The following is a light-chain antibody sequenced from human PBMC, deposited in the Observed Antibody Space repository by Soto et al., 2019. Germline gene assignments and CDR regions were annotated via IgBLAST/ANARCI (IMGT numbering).Light chain of an antibody. V-gene: IGLV2-14*02. J-gene: IGLJ2*01. CDR2: DGS. CDR3: SSYAGSNNFVV. Sequence: QSVLTQPASVSGSPGQSITISCTGTSSDVGSHNLVSWYRQYPGKAPKLMIYDGSERPSGVPDRFSGSKSGNTASLTVSGLQAEDEADYYCSSYAGSNNFVVFGGGTKLTVL. CDR1: SSDVGSHNL.